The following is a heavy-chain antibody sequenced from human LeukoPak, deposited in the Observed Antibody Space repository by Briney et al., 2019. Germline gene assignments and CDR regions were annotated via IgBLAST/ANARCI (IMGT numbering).Heavy chain of an antibody. CDR1: GYTFTSYD. V-gene: IGHV1-8*01. D-gene: IGHD3-3*01. Sequence: KISCKASGYTFTSYDINWVRQATGQGLEWMGWMNPNSGNTGYAQKFQGRVTMTRNTSISTAYMELSSLRSEDTAVYYCARAYYGDDDAFDIWGQGTMVTVSS. CDR2: MNPNSGNT. CDR3: ARAYYGDDDAFDI. J-gene: IGHJ3*02.